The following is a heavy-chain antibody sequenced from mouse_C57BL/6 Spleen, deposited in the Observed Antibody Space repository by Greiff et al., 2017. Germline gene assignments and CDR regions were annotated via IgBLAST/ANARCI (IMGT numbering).Heavy chain of an antibody. J-gene: IGHJ2*01. Sequence: VQLQQSGTVLARPGASVKMSCKTSGYTFTSYWMHWVKQRPGQGLEWIGAIYPGNSDTSYNQKFKSKAKLTAVTSASTAYMELSSLTNEDSAVYYCTSYYGSSPYFDYWGQGTTLTVSS. CDR2: IYPGNSDT. CDR1: GYTFTSYW. V-gene: IGHV1-5*01. CDR3: TSYYGSSPYFDY. D-gene: IGHD1-1*01.